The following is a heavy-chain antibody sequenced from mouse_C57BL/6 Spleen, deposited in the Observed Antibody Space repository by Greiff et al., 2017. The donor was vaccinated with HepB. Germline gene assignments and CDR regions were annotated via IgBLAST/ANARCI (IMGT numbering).Heavy chain of an antibody. Sequence: LQQPGAELVKPGASVKVSCKASGYTFTSYWMHWVKQRPGQGLEWIGRIHPSDSDTNYNQKFKGKATLTVEKSSSTVYLELSRLTSDDSAVYYCARGVHYYAMDYWGQGTSVTVSS. CDR3: ARGVHYYAMDY. J-gene: IGHJ4*01. CDR2: IHPSDSDT. CDR1: GYTFTSYW. V-gene: IGHV1-74*01.